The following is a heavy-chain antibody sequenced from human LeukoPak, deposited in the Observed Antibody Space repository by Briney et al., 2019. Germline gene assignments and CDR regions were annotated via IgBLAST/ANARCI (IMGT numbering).Heavy chain of an antibody. D-gene: IGHD6-19*01. CDR2: ISASGGST. V-gene: IGHV3-23*01. CDR3: AKGEAVAGTSSWFDP. Sequence: GGSLRLSCAASAFTFSSYAMSWVRQAPGKGLEWVSAISASGGSTYYTDSVKCRFTISRDNSKNTLYLQMNSLRAEDTAVYYCAKGEAVAGTSSWFDPWGQGTLVTVSS. CDR1: AFTFSSYA. J-gene: IGHJ5*02.